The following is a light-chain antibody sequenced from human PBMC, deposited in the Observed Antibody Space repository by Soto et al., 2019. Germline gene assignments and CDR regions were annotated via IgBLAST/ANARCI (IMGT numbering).Light chain of an antibody. V-gene: IGKV3-15*01. CDR2: DAS. J-gene: IGKJ1*01. Sequence: IVMTQSPATLSMSPGERATLSCRASQSVSTELAWYQQKAGQAPRLLIYDASTRATGIPARVSGSGSGTEFTLSISSLQSEDFAVYYCQQYKNWPRTFGQGPKVEIK. CDR3: QQYKNWPRT. CDR1: QSVSTE.